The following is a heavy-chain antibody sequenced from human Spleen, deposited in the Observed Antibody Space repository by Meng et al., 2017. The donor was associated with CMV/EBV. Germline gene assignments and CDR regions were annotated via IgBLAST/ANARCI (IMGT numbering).Heavy chain of an antibody. Sequence: VSGASIPHGGSYWSWIRQHPERGLEWIGFIYFSGVTYYHPSLKSRITISVDASKRQFFLKLNSVTAADTAVYYCAKTDSREGGFDSWGQGTLVTVSS. V-gene: IGHV4-31*02. J-gene: IGHJ4*02. CDR2: IYFSGVT. D-gene: IGHD1-1*01. CDR1: GASIPHGGSY. CDR3: AKTDSREGGFDS.